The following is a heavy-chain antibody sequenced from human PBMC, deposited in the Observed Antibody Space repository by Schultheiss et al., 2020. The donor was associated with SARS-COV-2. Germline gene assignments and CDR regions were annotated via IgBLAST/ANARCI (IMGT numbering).Heavy chain of an antibody. D-gene: IGHD3-22*01. Sequence: GGSLRLSCAASGFTFSDHYMTWIRQAPGKGLEWVSYISSSSSTIYYADSVKGRFTISRDNAKNSLYLQMNSLRAEDTAVYYCARDPLHYYDSSGYDDYWGQGTLVTVSS. CDR1: GFTFSDHY. J-gene: IGHJ4*02. CDR3: ARDPLHYYDSSGYDDY. V-gene: IGHV3-11*04. CDR2: ISSSSSTI.